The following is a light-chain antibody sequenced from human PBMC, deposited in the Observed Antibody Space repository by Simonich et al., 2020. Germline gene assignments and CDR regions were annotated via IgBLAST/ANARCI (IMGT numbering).Light chain of an antibody. J-gene: IGLJ3*02. Sequence: QSALTQPASVSGSPGQSITFSCTGTSSDVGSYNIVSWYQHHPGKAPKLMIYGGSKRPTGVSKRFSGTKSGNTASLTISGLQAEDEADYYCSSYTSSSTWVFGGGTKLTVL. CDR2: GGS. CDR3: SSYTSSSTWV. V-gene: IGLV2-14*02. CDR1: SSDVGSYNI.